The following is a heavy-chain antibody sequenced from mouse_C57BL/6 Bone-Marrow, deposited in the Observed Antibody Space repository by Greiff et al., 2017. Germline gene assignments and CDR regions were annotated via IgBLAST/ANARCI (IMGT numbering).Heavy chain of an antibody. V-gene: IGHV3-6*01. CDR3: ARDYITTVVAFYWYFDV. CDR2: ISYDGSN. D-gene: IGHD1-1*01. Sequence: EVKLMESGPGLVKPSQSLSLTCSVTGYSITSGYYWNWIRQFPGNKLEWMGYISYDGSNNYNPSLKNRISITRDTSKNQFFLKLISVTTEDTATYYCARDYITTVVAFYWYFDVWGTGTTVTVSS. J-gene: IGHJ1*03. CDR1: GYSITSGYY.